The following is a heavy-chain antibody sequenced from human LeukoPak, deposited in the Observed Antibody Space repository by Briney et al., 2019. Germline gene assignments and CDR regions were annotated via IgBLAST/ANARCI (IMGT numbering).Heavy chain of an antibody. CDR1: GFTFSSYS. Sequence: GGSLRLSCAVSGFTFSSYSMNWVRQAPGKGLEWVSSISSSSSYIYYADSVKGRFTISRDNAKNSLYLQMNSLRAEDTAVYYCARDVVGVDATGSNWFDPWGQGTLVTVSS. CDR2: ISSSSSYI. D-gene: IGHD2-15*01. V-gene: IGHV3-21*01. J-gene: IGHJ5*02. CDR3: ARDVVGVDATGSNWFDP.